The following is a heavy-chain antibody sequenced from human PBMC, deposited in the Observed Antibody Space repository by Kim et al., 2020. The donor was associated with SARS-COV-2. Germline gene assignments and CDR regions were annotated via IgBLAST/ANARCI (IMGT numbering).Heavy chain of an antibody. Sequence: GGSLRLSCAASGFTFSSYAMSWVRQAPGKGLEWVSAISGSGGSTYYADSVKGRFTISRDNSKNTLYLQMNSLRAEDTAVYYCAKAPISPGWYGDYGVGWGQGTLVTVSS. D-gene: IGHD4-17*01. V-gene: IGHV3-23*01. CDR1: GFTFSSYA. J-gene: IGHJ4*02. CDR3: AKAPISPGWYGDYGVG. CDR2: ISGSGGST.